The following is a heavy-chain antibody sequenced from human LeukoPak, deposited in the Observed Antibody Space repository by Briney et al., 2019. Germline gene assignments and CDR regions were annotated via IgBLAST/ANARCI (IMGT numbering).Heavy chain of an antibody. D-gene: IGHD3-10*01. CDR1: GFTSSSYI. V-gene: IGHV3-23*01. Sequence: GGSLRLSCAASGFTSSSYIMSCVRQDPGRGLVCVSDISGSCGSTYYADSAKGRFTISRDNSKTTLYLQMNSLRAEDTAVYYCAKDREYYYGSGSYANIWGQGTMVTVSS. CDR3: AKDREYYYGSGSYANI. CDR2: ISGSCGST. J-gene: IGHJ3*02.